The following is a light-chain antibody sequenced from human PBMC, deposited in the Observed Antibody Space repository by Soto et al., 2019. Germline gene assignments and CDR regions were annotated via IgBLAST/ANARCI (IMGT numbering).Light chain of an antibody. J-gene: IGKJ5*01. Sequence: EIVMTQSPATLSVSPGERATLSCRASQSVSNNYLAWFQQKPGQAPRLLIYDASRRATGIPDRFSGSGSGTDFTLTISGLEPEDFAVYHCQQYDSSPPITFGQGTRLEIK. V-gene: IGKV3-20*01. CDR1: QSVSNNY. CDR3: QQYDSSPPIT. CDR2: DAS.